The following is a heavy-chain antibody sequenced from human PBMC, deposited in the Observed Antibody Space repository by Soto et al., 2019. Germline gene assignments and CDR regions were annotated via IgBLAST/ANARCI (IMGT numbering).Heavy chain of an antibody. V-gene: IGHV1-3*01. J-gene: IGHJ4*02. CDR2: INAGNGST. D-gene: IGHD3-10*01. CDR1: GYTFTSYA. CDR3: ARLRITMVRGVTGYDY. Sequence: ASVKVSCKASGYTFTSYAMHWVRQAPGQRLEWMGWINAGNGSTKYSQKFQGRVTITRDTSASTAYMELSSLRSEDTAVYYCARLRITMVRGVTGYDYWGQGTLVTVSS.